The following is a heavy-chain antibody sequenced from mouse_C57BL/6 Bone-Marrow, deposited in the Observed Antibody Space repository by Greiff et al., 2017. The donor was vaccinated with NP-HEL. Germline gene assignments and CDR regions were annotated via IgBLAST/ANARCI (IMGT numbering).Heavy chain of an antibody. CDR3: ASLGDY. CDR1: GYTFTSYW. Sequence: VQLQQPGAELVKPGASVKLSCKASGYTFTSYWMQWVKQRPGQGLEWIGEIDPSDSYTNYNQKFKGKATLTVDTSSSTAYMQLSSLTSEDSAVYYCASLGDYWGKGTTLTVSS. J-gene: IGHJ2*01. V-gene: IGHV1-50*01. CDR2: IDPSDSYT.